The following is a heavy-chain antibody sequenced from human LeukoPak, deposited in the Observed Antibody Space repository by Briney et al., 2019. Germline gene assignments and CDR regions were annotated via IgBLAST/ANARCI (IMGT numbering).Heavy chain of an antibody. V-gene: IGHV3-20*01. CDR2: INWNVGST. CDR3: ARDDALDI. Sequence: GGSLRLSCAASGFTFDDYGMSWVRKAQEKGLEWVSGINWNVGSTGYADSVKGRFTISRDNAKNTLYLQMNSLRAEDTALYHCARDDALDIWGQGTMVTVSS. CDR1: GFTFDDYG. J-gene: IGHJ3*02.